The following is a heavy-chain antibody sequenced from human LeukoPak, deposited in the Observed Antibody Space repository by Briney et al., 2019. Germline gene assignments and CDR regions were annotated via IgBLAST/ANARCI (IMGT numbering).Heavy chain of an antibody. Sequence: PGGSLRLSCAASGFTFSSYSMNWVRQAPGKGLEWVSSISSSSYIYYADSVKGRFTISRDNAKNSLYLQMNSLRAEGTAVYYCARREMATITFDYWGQGTLVTVSS. CDR2: ISSSSYI. J-gene: IGHJ4*02. CDR1: GFTFSSYS. CDR3: ARREMATITFDY. V-gene: IGHV3-21*01. D-gene: IGHD5-24*01.